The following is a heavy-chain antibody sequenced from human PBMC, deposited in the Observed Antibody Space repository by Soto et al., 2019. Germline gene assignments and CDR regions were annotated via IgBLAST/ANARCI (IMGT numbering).Heavy chain of an antibody. J-gene: IGHJ4*02. CDR3: ARDRITIFGVVTQD. V-gene: IGHV4-30-4*01. Sequence: SETLSLTCTVSGGTINSGDYYWSWIRQPPGKGLEWIGYIYYSGGADYNPSLKSRVTISIDTSKNQFSLNLMSVTAADTALYYCARDRITIFGVVTQDWGQGILVTVSS. CDR2: IYYSGGA. D-gene: IGHD3-3*01. CDR1: GGTINSGDYY.